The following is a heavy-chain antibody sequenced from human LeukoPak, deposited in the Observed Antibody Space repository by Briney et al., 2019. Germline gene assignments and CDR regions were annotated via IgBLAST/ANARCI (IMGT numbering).Heavy chain of an antibody. J-gene: IGHJ4*02. CDR2: ISSSSSYI. CDR1: GFTFSSYS. V-gene: IGHV3-21*01. Sequence: PGGSLRLSCAASGFTFSSYSMNWVRQAPGKGLEWVSSISSSSSYIYYADSVKGRFTISRDNAKNSLYLQMNSLRAEDTAVYYCAITRQVDSNPFDYWGQGTLVTVSS. CDR3: AITRQVDSNPFDY. D-gene: IGHD3-22*01.